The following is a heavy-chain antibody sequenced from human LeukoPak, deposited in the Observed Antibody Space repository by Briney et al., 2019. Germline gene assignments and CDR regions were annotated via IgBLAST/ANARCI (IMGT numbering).Heavy chain of an antibody. Sequence: ASVKVSCKVSGYTLTELSMHWVRQAPGKGLEWVGGFDPEDGETIYAQKCQGRVTMTEDTSTDTAYMELSSLRSEDTAVYYCATIASPSITIFGVVTPLDPWGQGTLVTVSS. D-gene: IGHD3-3*01. CDR3: ATIASPSITIFGVVTPLDP. CDR2: FDPEDGET. CDR1: GYTLTELS. V-gene: IGHV1-24*01. J-gene: IGHJ5*02.